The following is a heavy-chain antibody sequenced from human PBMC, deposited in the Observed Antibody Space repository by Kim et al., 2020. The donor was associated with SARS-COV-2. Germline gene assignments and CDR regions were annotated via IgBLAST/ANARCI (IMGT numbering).Heavy chain of an antibody. Sequence: GGSLRLSCAASGFTFSSYSMNWVRQAPGKGLEWVSSISSSSSYIYYADSVKGRFTISRDNAKNSLYLQMNSLRAEDTAVYYCARVGGYSSSIKWFDPWGQGTLVTVSS. V-gene: IGHV3-21*01. J-gene: IGHJ5*02. CDR3: ARVGGYSSSIKWFDP. CDR2: ISSSSSYI. D-gene: IGHD6-13*01. CDR1: GFTFSSYS.